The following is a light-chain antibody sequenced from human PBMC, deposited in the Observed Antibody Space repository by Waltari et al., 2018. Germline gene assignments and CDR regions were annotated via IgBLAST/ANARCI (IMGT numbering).Light chain of an antibody. CDR1: ENVDTN. Sequence: IVVTQSPATLSLSPGERATLSCRASENVDTNIAWYQQKPGQPPRLLISGASTRATDIPPRFSGGGSGTEFTLSISSLQSEDFAVYYCHQYKNWPPWTFGQGTKVEIK. CDR3: HQYKNWPPWT. V-gene: IGKV3-15*01. CDR2: GAS. J-gene: IGKJ1*01.